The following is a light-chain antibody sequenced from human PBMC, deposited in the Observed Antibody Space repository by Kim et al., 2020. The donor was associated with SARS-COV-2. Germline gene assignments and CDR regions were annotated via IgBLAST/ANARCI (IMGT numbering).Light chain of an antibody. V-gene: IGKV4-1*01. CDR1: QSVLYSSTNKND. Sequence: RSTVNWRSSQSVLYSSTNKNDLAWYQLKQGQPPKLRIYWASVRESGVPDRFSGSGSGTHFTLTIISLQAEDVAVYYCQQYNSMPYTFGQGTKLEI. CDR2: WAS. CDR3: QQYNSMPYT. J-gene: IGKJ2*01.